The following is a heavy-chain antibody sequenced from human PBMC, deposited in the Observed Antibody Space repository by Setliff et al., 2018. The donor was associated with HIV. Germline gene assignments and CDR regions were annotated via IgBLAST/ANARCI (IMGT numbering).Heavy chain of an antibody. J-gene: IGHJ4*02. Sequence: SETLSLTCTVSGGSISSSSYYWGWIRQPPGKGLEWIGSIYYRGSTYYNPSLKSRVTISVDTSKNQFSLKLSSVTAADTAVYYCAREIPYSYGGRGHPLWGQGTLVTVSS. CDR3: AREIPYSYGGRGHPL. D-gene: IGHD3-22*01. CDR2: IYYRGST. V-gene: IGHV4-39*07. CDR1: GGSISSSSYY.